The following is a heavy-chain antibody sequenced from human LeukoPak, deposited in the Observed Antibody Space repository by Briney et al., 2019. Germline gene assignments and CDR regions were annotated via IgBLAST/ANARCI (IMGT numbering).Heavy chain of an antibody. J-gene: IGHJ4*02. Sequence: SETLSLTCAVYGGSFSGYYWSWIRQPPGKGLEWIGEINHSGSTNYNPSLKSRVTISVDTSKNQLSLKLSSVTAADTAVYYCARGTGTTMGIDYWGQGTLVTVSS. D-gene: IGHD1-1*01. CDR2: INHSGST. CDR1: GGSFSGYY. V-gene: IGHV4-34*01. CDR3: ARGTGTTMGIDY.